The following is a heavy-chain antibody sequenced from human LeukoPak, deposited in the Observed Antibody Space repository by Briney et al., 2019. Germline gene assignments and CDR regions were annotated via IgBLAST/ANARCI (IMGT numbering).Heavy chain of an antibody. CDR3: ARAPGIVGTTPFGNY. Sequence: SETLSLTCSVFGGSVSSGSYYWSWIRQSPGKGLEWIGCIYYSGSTNYNPSLRGRVAMSIDTSKNHFSLRLISVTAADTAIYYCARAPGIVGTTPFGNYWGRGTLVTVSS. J-gene: IGHJ4*02. V-gene: IGHV4-61*03. D-gene: IGHD1-26*01. CDR1: GGSVSSGSYY. CDR2: IYYSGST.